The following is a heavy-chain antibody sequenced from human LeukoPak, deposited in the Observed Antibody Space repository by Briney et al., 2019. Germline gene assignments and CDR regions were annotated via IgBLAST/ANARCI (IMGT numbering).Heavy chain of an antibody. V-gene: IGHV1-2*02. J-gene: IGHJ5*02. CDR2: INPNSGGT. CDR3: ARANDIVVVPAATQYNWFDP. D-gene: IGHD2-2*01. CDR1: GYTFTGYY. Sequence: GASVKVSCKASGYTFTGYYMHWVRQSPGQGLEWMGWINPNSGGTNYAQKFQGRVPMTRDTSISTAYMELSRLRSDDTAVYYCARANDIVVVPAATQYNWFDPWGQGTLVTVSS.